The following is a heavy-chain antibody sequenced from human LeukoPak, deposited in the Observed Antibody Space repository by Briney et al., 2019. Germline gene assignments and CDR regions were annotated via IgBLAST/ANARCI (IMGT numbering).Heavy chain of an antibody. J-gene: IGHJ6*02. Sequence: PSETLSLTCTVSGGSISSYYWSWIRQPAGKGLEWIGRIYTSGSTNYNPSLKSRVTISVDTSKNQFSLKLSSVTAADTAVYYCARHRYYDFWSGYDTPYYYYYGMDVWGQGTTVTVSS. CDR1: GGSISSYY. CDR3: ARHRYYDFWSGYDTPYYYYYGMDV. V-gene: IGHV4-4*07. CDR2: IYTSGST. D-gene: IGHD3-3*01.